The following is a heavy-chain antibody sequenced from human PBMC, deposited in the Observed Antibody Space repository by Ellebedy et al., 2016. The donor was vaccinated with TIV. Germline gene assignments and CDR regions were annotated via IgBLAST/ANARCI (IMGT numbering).Heavy chain of an antibody. CDR3: ARGPLRYFDWVYYYHGMDV. J-gene: IGHJ6*02. CDR1: GGSISTYY. CDR2: IYYSGYT. V-gene: IGHV4-59*08. Sequence: MPGGSLRLSYTVSGGSISTYYWSWIRQPPGQGLEWIGYIYYSGYTEYNPSLKSRFTISLDTSKDQFSLRLSSVTAAETAVYYCARGPLRYFDWVYYYHGMDVWGQGTTVTVSS. D-gene: IGHD3-9*01.